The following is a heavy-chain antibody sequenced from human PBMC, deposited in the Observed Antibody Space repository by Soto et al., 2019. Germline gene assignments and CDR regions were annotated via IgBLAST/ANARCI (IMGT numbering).Heavy chain of an antibody. V-gene: IGHV4-59*01. CDR3: ASMIGDPVLSFDS. J-gene: IGHJ5*01. CDR1: GGSISSYY. D-gene: IGHD3-10*02. CDR2: IFYSGST. Sequence: QVQLQESGPGLVKPSETLSLTCTVSGGSISSYYWSWIRQPPGKGLEWIGFIFYSGSTRYNPSLKSRVTISIDPSEYQFSLKLNSVTAADTAVYYCASMIGDPVLSFDSWGQGTLVAVSS.